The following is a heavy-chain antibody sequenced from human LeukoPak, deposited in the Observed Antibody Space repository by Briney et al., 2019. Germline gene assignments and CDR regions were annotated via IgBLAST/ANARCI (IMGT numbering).Heavy chain of an antibody. CDR3: ATQEYSSPAH. CDR1: GGSFSGYY. V-gene: IGHV4-34*01. CDR2: INHSGST. J-gene: IGHJ4*02. D-gene: IGHD5-18*01. Sequence: PSETLSLTCAVYGGSFSGYYWSWIRQPPGKGLEWIGEINHSGSTNYNPSLKSRVTISVDTSKNQFSLKLSSVTAADTAVYYCATQEYSSPAHWGQGTLVTVSS.